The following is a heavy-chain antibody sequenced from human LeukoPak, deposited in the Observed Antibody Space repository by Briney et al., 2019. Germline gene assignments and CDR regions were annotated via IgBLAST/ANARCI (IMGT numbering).Heavy chain of an antibody. CDR3: ARVSRLGMTISGIDYYYYYGMDV. CDR2: IIPIFGTA. D-gene: IGHD1-1*01. CDR1: GGTFSSYA. V-gene: IGHV1-69*13. Sequence: SVKVSCTASGGTFSSYAISWVRQAPGQGLEWMGGIIPIFGTANYAQKFQGRVTITADESTSTAYMELSSLRSEDTAVYYCARVSRLGMTISGIDYYYYYGMDVWGQGTTVTVSS. J-gene: IGHJ6*02.